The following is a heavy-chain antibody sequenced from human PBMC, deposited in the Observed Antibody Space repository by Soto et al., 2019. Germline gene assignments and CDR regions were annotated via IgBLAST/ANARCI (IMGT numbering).Heavy chain of an antibody. D-gene: IGHD6-6*01. V-gene: IGHV4-39*01. Sequence: ETLSLTCTVSGGSISSSSYYWGWIRQPPGKGLEWIGSIYYSGSTYYNPSLKSRVTISVDTSKNQFSLKLSSVTAADTAVYYCARLLKAARPSVYYYGMDVWGQGTTVTVSS. CDR3: ARLLKAARPSVYYYGMDV. J-gene: IGHJ6*02. CDR2: IYYSGST. CDR1: GGSISSSSYY.